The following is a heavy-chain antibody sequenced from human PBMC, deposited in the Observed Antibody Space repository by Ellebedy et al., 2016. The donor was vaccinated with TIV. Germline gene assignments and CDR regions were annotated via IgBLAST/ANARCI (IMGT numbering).Heavy chain of an antibody. J-gene: IGHJ4*02. CDR2: INPNSGGT. D-gene: IGHD1-1*01. CDR3: ARDRMGTTGTTLDYFDY. V-gene: IGHV1-2*02. CDR1: GYTFTGYY. Sequence: ASVKVSXXASGYTFTGYYMHWVRQAPGQGLEWMGWINPNSGGTNYAQKFQGRVTMTRDTSISTAYMELSRLRSDDTAVYYCARDRMGTTGTTLDYFDYWGQGTLVTVSS.